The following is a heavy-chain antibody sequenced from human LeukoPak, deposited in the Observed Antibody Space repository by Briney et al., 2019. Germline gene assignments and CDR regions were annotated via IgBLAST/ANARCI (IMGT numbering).Heavy chain of an antibody. D-gene: IGHD3-10*02. CDR2: ITGSGGST. CDR3: AELGITMIGGV. CDR1: GFIFSSFA. Sequence: PGGSLRLSCAASGFIFSSFAMSWVRQAPGRGLEWVSAITGSGGSTYYADSVKGRFTISRDNSKNTLYLQMNSLRAEDAAVYYCAELGITMIGGVWGKGTTVTISS. J-gene: IGHJ6*04. V-gene: IGHV3-23*01.